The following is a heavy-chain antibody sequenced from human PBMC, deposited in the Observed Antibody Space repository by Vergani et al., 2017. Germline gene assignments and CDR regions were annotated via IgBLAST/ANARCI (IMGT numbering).Heavy chain of an antibody. J-gene: IGHJ5*02. Sequence: VQLVESGGGVVQPGGSLRLSCVASGFTSAGYAMHWVRQAPGKGLEWVSGISWNSNSIGYADSVKGLFTISRDNAKNSLYLQMNSLRAEDTALYYCAKDLGTSSGGGWFDPWGQGTLVTVSS. CDR3: AKDLGTSSGGGWFDP. CDR1: GFTSAGYA. V-gene: IGHV3-9*02. D-gene: IGHD6-6*01. CDR2: ISWNSNSI.